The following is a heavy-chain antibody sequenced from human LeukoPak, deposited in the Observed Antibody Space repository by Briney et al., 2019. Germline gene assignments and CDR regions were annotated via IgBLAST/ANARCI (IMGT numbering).Heavy chain of an antibody. Sequence: GASVKVSCKASGGTFSSYTISWVRQAPGQGLEWMGRIIPILGIANYAQKFQGGVTITADKSTSTAYMELSSLRSEDTAVYYCARSSAGVGATNLDYWGQGTLVTVSS. V-gene: IGHV1-69*02. CDR1: GGTFSSYT. CDR3: ARSSAGVGATNLDY. CDR2: IIPILGIA. J-gene: IGHJ4*02. D-gene: IGHD1-26*01.